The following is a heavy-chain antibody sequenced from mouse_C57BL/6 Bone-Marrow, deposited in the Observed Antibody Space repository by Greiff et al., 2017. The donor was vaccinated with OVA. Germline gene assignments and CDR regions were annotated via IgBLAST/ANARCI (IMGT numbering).Heavy chain of an antibody. CDR2: ISSGGSYT. Sequence: EVKLMESGGDLVKPGGSLKLSCAASGFTFSSYGMSWVRQTPDKRLEWVATISSGGSYTYYPDSVKGRFTISRDNAKNTLYLQMSSLKSEDTAMYYGGGYYAIDYWGQGTSVTVSS. CDR3: GGYYAIDY. V-gene: IGHV5-6*01. CDR1: GFTFSSYG. J-gene: IGHJ4*01.